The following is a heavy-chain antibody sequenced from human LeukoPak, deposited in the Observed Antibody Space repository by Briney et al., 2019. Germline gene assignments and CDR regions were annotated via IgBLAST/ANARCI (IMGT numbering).Heavy chain of an antibody. CDR1: GGSISSYY. CDR2: IYSSGST. Sequence: SETLSLTCTVSGGSISSYYWSWIRQPPGKGPVWIGYIYSSGSTNYNPSLRSRVTISVDTSKNQSSLNLGSVTAADTAVYYCARDRHGSGSAHTFDPWGQGTLVTVSS. D-gene: IGHD3-10*01. V-gene: IGHV4-59*01. CDR3: ARDRHGSGSAHTFDP. J-gene: IGHJ5*02.